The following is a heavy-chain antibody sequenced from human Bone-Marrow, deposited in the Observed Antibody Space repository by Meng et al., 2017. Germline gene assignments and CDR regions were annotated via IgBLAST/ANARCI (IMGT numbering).Heavy chain of an antibody. V-gene: IGHV3-30*04. CDR3: ARPAYSGSVTSDEAFDI. CDR2: ISRDGSIK. CDR1: GFSVSRYS. J-gene: IGHJ3*02. Sequence: GESLKISCEASGFSVSRYSLHWVRQAPGKGLEWVAVISRDGSIKSYAAFVKGRFTISRDNSTSTLFLQMNSLRVEDTARFYCARPAYSGSVTSDEAFDIWGQGTMVTVSS. D-gene: IGHD1-26*01.